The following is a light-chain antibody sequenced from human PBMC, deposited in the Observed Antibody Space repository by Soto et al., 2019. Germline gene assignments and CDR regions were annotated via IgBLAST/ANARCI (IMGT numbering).Light chain of an antibody. J-gene: IGKJ5*01. Sequence: DSVVTESPATLSLYQGARATLTCRASQSVSNFLAWYQHKPGQAPRLLIYDASRRATGIPDRFSGSGSGTDFTLTISVRGPETFAMYSSHHYDSATPITFGQGTRLE. CDR2: DAS. CDR1: QSVSNF. V-gene: IGKV3-20*01. CDR3: HHYDSATPIT.